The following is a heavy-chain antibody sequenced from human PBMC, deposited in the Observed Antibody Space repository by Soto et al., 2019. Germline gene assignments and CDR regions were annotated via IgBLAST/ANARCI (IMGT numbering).Heavy chain of an antibody. CDR2: INHRGST. CDR3: ARVGGSYYSFGMDV. CDR1: VGSFSDYY. Sequence: QVQLQQWGAGLLKPSETLSLTCAVYVGSFSDYYWCWIRQSPGKGLEWIGEINHRGSTKNSPSLKSRLTISVDTSKNQFSLKLSSVTAADTAVYYCARVGGSYYSFGMDVCGRGTTVTVSS. D-gene: IGHD3-10*01. V-gene: IGHV4-34*01. J-gene: IGHJ6*02.